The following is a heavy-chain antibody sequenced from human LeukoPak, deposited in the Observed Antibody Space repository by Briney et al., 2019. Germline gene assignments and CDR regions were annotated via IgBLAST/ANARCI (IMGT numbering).Heavy chain of an antibody. J-gene: IGHJ3*01. CDR2: ISYSGE. CDR3: ARNHFNQNVFDV. CDR1: GFTFTDYA. D-gene: IGHD1-14*01. V-gene: IGHV3-30*01. Sequence: PGGSLRLSCAASGFTFTDYAFHWVRQAPGKGLEWVTIISYSGESYADSVRGRFAISRDNSKNTVYLRMDSLRADDTAMYYCARNHFNQNVFDVWGQGTMVTVSS.